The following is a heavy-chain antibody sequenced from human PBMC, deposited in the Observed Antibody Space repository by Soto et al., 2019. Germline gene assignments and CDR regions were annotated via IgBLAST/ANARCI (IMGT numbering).Heavy chain of an antibody. D-gene: IGHD3-3*01. CDR3: ATGVYYFWSGYYTLYYFDY. V-gene: IGHV1-24*01. CDR2: FDPEDGET. Sequence: ASVKVSCKVSGYTLTELSMHWVRQAPGKGLEWMGGFDPEDGETIYAQKFQGRVTMTEDTSTDAAYMELSSLRSEDTAVYYCATGVYYFWSGYYTLYYFDYWGQGTLVTVSS. J-gene: IGHJ4*02. CDR1: GYTLTELS.